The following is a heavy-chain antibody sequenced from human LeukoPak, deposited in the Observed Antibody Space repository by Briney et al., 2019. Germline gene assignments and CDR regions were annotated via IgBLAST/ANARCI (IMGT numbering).Heavy chain of an antibody. V-gene: IGHV3-30*03. J-gene: IGHJ4*02. CDR1: GFTFSSYS. Sequence: PGGSLRLSCAASGFTFSSYSMSWVRQAPGKGLEWVAFISNNGRNKDYADSVKGRFTISRDNSKNTLYLQVNSLRPEDTAVYYCTRDLSGHYSIDYWGQGTLVTVSS. D-gene: IGHD3-22*01. CDR3: TRDLSGHYSIDY. CDR2: ISNNGRNK.